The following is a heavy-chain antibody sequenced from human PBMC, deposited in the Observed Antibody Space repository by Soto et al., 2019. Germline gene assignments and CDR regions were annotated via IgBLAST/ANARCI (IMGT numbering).Heavy chain of an antibody. CDR1: GFTFNNAW. J-gene: IGHJ4*02. V-gene: IGHV3-15*01. Sequence: EVQLVESGGGLVKPGGSLRLSCTASGFTFNNAWLSWVRQAPGKGLEWVGRIKSKTDGGITDYAAPVKGRFTISRDDSENMLYLQMNSLKTEDTAVYYCTTGLGQQELAFDYWGQGTLLTVSS. D-gene: IGHD6-13*01. CDR2: IKSKTDGGIT. CDR3: TTGLGQQELAFDY.